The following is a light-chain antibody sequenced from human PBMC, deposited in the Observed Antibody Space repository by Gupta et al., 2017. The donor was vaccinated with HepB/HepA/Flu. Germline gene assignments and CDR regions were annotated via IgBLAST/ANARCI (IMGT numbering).Light chain of an antibody. Sequence: SYELTQPPSVSVSPGQTASITCSGDKLGDKYACWYQQKPGQSPVLVIYQDSKRPSGIPERFSGSNSGNTATLTISGTQAMDEADYYCQAWDSSTGMVFGTGTKVTGL. J-gene: IGLJ1*01. CDR3: QAWDSSTGMV. CDR1: KLGDKY. V-gene: IGLV3-1*01. CDR2: QDS.